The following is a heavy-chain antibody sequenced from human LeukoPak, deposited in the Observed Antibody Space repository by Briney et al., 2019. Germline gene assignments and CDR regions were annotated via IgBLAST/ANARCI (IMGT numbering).Heavy chain of an antibody. D-gene: IGHD6-13*01. CDR1: GGSFSGYC. CDR3: ARAARGGSSWYFDY. V-gene: IGHV4-34*01. Sequence: SETLSLTCAVYGGSFSGYCWSWIRQSPGKGLEWIGEINHSGSTNYNPSLKSRVTISVDKSKNQFSLKLSSVTAADTAVYYCARAARGGSSWYFDYWGQGTLVTVSS. CDR2: INHSGST. J-gene: IGHJ4*02.